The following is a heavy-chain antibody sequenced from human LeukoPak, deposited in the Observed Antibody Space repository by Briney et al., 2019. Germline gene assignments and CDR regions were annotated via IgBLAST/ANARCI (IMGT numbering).Heavy chain of an antibody. V-gene: IGHV4-59*01. Sequence: PSETLSLTCTVSGGSISNYYWSWLRQPPGKGLEGMGYIYYSGTTNYNPSLKSRVTISVDTSKNQFSLKLSSVTAADTAVYYCARERSMVRGVSWFDPWGQGTLVTVSS. CDR2: IYYSGTT. D-gene: IGHD3-10*01. CDR1: GGSISNYY. J-gene: IGHJ5*02. CDR3: ARERSMVRGVSWFDP.